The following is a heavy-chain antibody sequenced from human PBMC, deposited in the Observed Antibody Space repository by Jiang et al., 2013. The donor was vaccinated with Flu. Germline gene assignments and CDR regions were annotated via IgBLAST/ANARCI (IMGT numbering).Heavy chain of an antibody. CDR2: IDWNDDK. Sequence: KPTQTLTLTCTFSGFSLASSGMCVAWIRQPPGKALQWLALIDWNDDKFYSTSLESRLTISKDTFRNQVVLRMTGVAPVDTGTYYCARIQRVYDYGADSWGQGTLLTVSS. J-gene: IGHJ5*01. CDR1: GFSLASSGMC. D-gene: IGHD4-17*01. CDR3: ARIQRVYDYGADS. V-gene: IGHV2-70*12.